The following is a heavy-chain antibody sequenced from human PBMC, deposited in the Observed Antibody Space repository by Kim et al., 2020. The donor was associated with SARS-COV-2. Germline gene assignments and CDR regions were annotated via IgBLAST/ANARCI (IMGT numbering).Heavy chain of an antibody. J-gene: IGHJ5*02. D-gene: IGHD3-22*01. V-gene: IGHV1-69*04. CDR3: ARDYNYYDSSGYNNWFDP. Sequence: QGRVTITADKSTSTAYMELSSLRSEDTAVYYCARDYNYYDSSGYNNWFDPWGQGTLVTVSS.